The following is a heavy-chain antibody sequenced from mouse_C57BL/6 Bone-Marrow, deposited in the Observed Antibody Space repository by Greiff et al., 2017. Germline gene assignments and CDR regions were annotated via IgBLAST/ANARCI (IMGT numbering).Heavy chain of an antibody. CDR1: GYTFTSYW. CDR2: IDPSDSYT. D-gene: IGHD1-1*02. J-gene: IGHJ2*01. CDR3: ARKLFDY. Sequence: QVQLKQPGAELVKPGASVKLSCKASGYTFTSYWMQWVKQRPGQGLEWIGEIDPSDSYTNYNQKFKGKATLTVDTSSSTAYMQLSSLTSEDSAVYYWARKLFDYWGQGTTLTVSS. V-gene: IGHV1-50*01.